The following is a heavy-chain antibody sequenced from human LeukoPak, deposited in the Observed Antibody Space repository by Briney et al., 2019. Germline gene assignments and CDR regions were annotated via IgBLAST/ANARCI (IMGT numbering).Heavy chain of an antibody. J-gene: IGHJ4*02. CDR3: ARVTGYMIEDYFDY. CDR1: GGSISSDSHY. Sequence: SQTLSLTCTVSGGSISSDSHYWSWIRQPAGKGLEWIGHIYTSGSTTYNPSLKSRVTISVDTSKNQFSLKLSSVTAADTAVYYCARVTGYMIEDYFDYWGQGTLVTVSS. D-gene: IGHD3-22*01. V-gene: IGHV4-61*09. CDR2: IYTSGST.